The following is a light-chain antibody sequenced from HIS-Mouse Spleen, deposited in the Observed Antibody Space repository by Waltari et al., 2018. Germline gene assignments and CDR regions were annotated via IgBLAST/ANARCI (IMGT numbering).Light chain of an antibody. CDR3: QTWGTGNWV. Sequence: QLVLTQSPSASASLGASVKLTCTLTSGHSSYATAWHQQQPEKGPRYLMKLNSDGSHSKGDGIPDRFSGSSSGAERYLTISSLQSEDEADYYCQTWGTGNWVFGGGTKLTVL. CDR2: LNSDGSH. J-gene: IGLJ3*02. CDR1: SGHSSYA. V-gene: IGLV4-69*01.